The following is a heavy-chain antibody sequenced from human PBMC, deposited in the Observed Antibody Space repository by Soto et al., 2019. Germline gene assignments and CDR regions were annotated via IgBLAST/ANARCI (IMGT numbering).Heavy chain of an antibody. Sequence: SETLSLTCTVSGGSISSYYWSWIRQPPGKGLEWIGYIYYSGNTNYNPSLRSRVTISVDTSKNQFSLKLSSVTAADTAMYYCARDSGYGDPFDYWGQGTLVTVSS. CDR1: GGSISSYY. D-gene: IGHD4-17*01. V-gene: IGHV4-59*01. J-gene: IGHJ4*02. CDR3: ARDSGYGDPFDY. CDR2: IYYSGNT.